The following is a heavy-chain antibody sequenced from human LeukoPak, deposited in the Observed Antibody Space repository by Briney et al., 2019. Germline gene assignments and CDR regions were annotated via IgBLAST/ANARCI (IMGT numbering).Heavy chain of an antibody. D-gene: IGHD2-2*01. CDR3: ASRLLGYCSSTSCPTPYYFDY. Sequence: SETLSLTCAVYGGSFSGYYCSWIRQPPGKGLEWIGEINHSGSTNYNPSLKSRVTISVDTSKNQFSLKLSSVTAADTAVYYCASRLLGYCSSTSCPTPYYFDYWGQGTLVTVSS. CDR2: INHSGST. V-gene: IGHV4-34*01. CDR1: GGSFSGYY. J-gene: IGHJ4*02.